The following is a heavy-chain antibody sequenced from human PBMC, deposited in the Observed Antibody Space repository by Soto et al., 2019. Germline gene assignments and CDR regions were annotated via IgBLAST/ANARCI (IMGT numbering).Heavy chain of an antibody. J-gene: IGHJ5*02. Sequence: SETLSLTCSVSGVSISSSLYYWGWIRQPPGKGLEWIGGGHYSGNSYSNPSLKSRVTISVDTSNNQFSLGLKSVTAADTAVDYCARHGRVSIGVDWFDTWGPGTLVTVSS. CDR2: GHYSGNS. CDR1: GVSISSSLYY. CDR3: ARHGRVSIGVDWFDT. D-gene: IGHD2-21*01. V-gene: IGHV4-39*01.